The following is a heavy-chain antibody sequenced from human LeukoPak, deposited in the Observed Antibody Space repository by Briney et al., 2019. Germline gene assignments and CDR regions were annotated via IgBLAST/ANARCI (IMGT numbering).Heavy chain of an antibody. D-gene: IGHD2-15*01. CDR3: ARHGSGGSRPIDY. CDR1: GGSISSYY. V-gene: IGHV4-59*08. CDR2: IYYSGST. Sequence: SETLSLTCTVSGGSISSYYWSWIRQPPGKGLEWIGYIYYSGSTNYNPSLKSRVTISVDTSKNQFSLKLSSVTAADTAVYYCARHGSGGSRPIDYWGQGTLVTVSS. J-gene: IGHJ4*02.